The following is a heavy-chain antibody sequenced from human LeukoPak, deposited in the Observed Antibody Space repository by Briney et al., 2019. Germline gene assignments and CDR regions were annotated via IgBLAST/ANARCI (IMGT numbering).Heavy chain of an antibody. CDR3: AKLGFTIFGVVMEDYFDY. J-gene: IGHJ4*02. CDR2: IRYDGSNK. Sequence: GGSLRLSCAASGFTFSSYGMHWVRQAPGKGLEWVAFIRYDGSNKYYADSVKGRFTISRDNSKNTLYLQMNSLRAEDTAVYYCAKLGFTIFGVVMEDYFDYWGQGTLVTVSS. V-gene: IGHV3-30*02. CDR1: GFTFSSYG. D-gene: IGHD3-3*01.